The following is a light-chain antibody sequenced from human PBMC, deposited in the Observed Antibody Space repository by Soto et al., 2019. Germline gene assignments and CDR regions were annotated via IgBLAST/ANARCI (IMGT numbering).Light chain of an antibody. Sequence: QSVLTQPPSVSAAPGQKVTISCSGSSSNVGNSYVSWYQQLPGTVPKRLIYDDNKRPSGIPDRFSGSKSGTSATLGITGLQDGDEADYYCGTWDSSPTAGVFGGGTKLTVL. CDR2: DDN. V-gene: IGLV1-51*01. J-gene: IGLJ2*01. CDR3: GTWDSSPTAGV. CDR1: SSNVGNSY.